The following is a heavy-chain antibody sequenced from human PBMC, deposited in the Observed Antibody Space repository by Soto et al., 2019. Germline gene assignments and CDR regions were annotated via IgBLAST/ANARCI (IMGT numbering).Heavy chain of an antibody. D-gene: IGHD5-18*01. J-gene: IGHJ4*02. CDR1: GYTFTSYG. CDR2: ISAYNGNT. V-gene: IGHV1-18*01. CDR3: ARDQAMAQFDY. Sequence: VASGKVSCKASGYTFTSYGISWVRQAPGQGLEWMGWISAYNGNTKYAQKLQGRVTMTTDTSTSTAYMELRSLRSDDTAVYYCARDQAMAQFDYWGQGTLVTVSS.